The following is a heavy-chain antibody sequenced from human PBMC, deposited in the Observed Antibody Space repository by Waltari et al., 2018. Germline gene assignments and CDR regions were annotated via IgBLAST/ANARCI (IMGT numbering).Heavy chain of an antibody. J-gene: IGHJ3*02. CDR3: ARDQWFAFDI. Sequence: EVQLVESGGGLVQPGGSLRLSCAASGFTLSRYWMSWVRQAPGKGPEWVANRRTEGSEEYYVDSVRGRFTISRDNAKNSLYLQMNSLRPEDTAVYYCARDQWFAFDIWGHGTMVTVSS. CDR1: GFTLSRYW. V-gene: IGHV3-7*01. D-gene: IGHD3-22*01. CDR2: RRTEGSEE.